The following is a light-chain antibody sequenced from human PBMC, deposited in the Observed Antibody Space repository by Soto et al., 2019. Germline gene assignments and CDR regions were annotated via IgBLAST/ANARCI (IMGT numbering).Light chain of an antibody. CDR3: SSYAGRNVVV. J-gene: IGLJ2*01. CDR1: SSDVGGYNY. CDR2: EVT. V-gene: IGLV2-8*01. Sequence: QSALTQPPSASGSPGQSVTISCTGTSSDVGGYNYVSWYQQHPGKAPKLMIYEVTKRPSGVPDRFSGSKSGNTASLTVSGLQADDEADYYCSSYAGRNVVVFGGGTQLTVL.